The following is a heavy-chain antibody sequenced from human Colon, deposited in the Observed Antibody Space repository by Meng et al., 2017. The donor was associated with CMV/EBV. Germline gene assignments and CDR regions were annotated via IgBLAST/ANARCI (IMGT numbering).Heavy chain of an antibody. Sequence: TSGTYYWSWIRQPPGKGLEWIGCISYSGSTNDNPSLKSRVTISVDTSKNQFSLELTSVTAADTAVYYCARGGAPEGTSWPINWFDPWGQGTLVTVSS. D-gene: IGHD1-26*01. V-gene: IGHV4-61*01. J-gene: IGHJ5*02. CDR3: ARGGAPEGTSWPINWFDP. CDR1: TSGTYY. CDR2: ISYSGST.